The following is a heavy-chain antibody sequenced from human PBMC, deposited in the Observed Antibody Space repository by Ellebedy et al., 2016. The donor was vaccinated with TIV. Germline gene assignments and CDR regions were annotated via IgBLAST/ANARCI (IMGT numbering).Heavy chain of an antibody. V-gene: IGHV3-23*01. Sequence: GESLKISCAASGFTFSSYAMSWVRQAPGKGLEWVSAISGSGGSTYYADSVKGRFTISRDNSKNTLYLQMNSLRAEDTAVYYCAKETSGSYYGGSVDYWGQGTLVTVSS. CDR3: AKETSGSYYGGSVDY. CDR2: ISGSGGST. J-gene: IGHJ4*02. D-gene: IGHD1-26*01. CDR1: GFTFSSYA.